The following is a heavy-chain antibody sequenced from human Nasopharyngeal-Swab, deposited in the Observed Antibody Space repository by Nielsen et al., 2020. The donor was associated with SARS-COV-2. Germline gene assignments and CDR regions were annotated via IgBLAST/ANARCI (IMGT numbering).Heavy chain of an antibody. V-gene: IGHV3-74*03. Sequence: GESLKISCAASGFSFSSYWMHWVRQVPGKGLVWVSCIYGDGTTTKYADSVKGRFTISRDNAKNTLYLQMNGLRAEDTAVYYCARIAAVDIRGSQHWGQGTLVSVSS. D-gene: IGHD6-13*01. J-gene: IGHJ1*01. CDR2: IYGDGTTT. CDR1: GFSFSSYW. CDR3: ARIAAVDIRGSQH.